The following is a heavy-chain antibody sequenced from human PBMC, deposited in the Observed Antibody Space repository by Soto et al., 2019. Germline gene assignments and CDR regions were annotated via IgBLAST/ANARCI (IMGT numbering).Heavy chain of an antibody. CDR3: TTESRYYYDSSGYGRLDY. CDR2: IKSKTDGGTT. D-gene: IGHD3-22*01. CDR1: GFTFSNAW. V-gene: IGHV3-15*01. J-gene: IGHJ4*02. Sequence: GGSLRLSCAASGFTFSNAWMSWVRQAPGKGLEWVGRIKSKTDGGTTDYAAPVKGRFTISRDDSKNTLYLQMNSLKTEDTAVYYCTTESRYYYDSSGYGRLDYWGQGTLVTVS.